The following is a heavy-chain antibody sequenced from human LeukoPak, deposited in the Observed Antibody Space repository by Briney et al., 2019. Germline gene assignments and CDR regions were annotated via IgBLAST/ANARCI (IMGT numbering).Heavy chain of an antibody. D-gene: IGHD1-1*01. CDR1: GGSISSYY. J-gene: IGHJ4*02. CDR2: IYYSGST. Sequence: SETLSLTCTVSGGSISSYYWSWIRQPPGKGLEWIGYIYYSGSTSYNPSLKSRVTISVDTSRNQFSLKLTSVTAADTAVYYCAKAGNWNDLAADDWGQGTLVTVSS. CDR3: AKAGNWNDLAADD. V-gene: IGHV4-59*01.